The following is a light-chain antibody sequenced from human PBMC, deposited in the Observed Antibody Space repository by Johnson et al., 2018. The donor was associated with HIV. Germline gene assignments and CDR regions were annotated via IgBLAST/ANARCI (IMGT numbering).Light chain of an antibody. Sequence: HSVLTQPPSVSAAPGQKVTISCSGSSSNIGNNYVSWYQQLPGTAPKLLIYDNNKRPSGIPDRFSGSKSGTSATLGITGLQTGDEADYYCGTWDSSLSFYVFGTGTKVTVL. CDR3: GTWDSSLSFYV. J-gene: IGLJ1*01. V-gene: IGLV1-51*01. CDR1: SSNIGNNY. CDR2: DNN.